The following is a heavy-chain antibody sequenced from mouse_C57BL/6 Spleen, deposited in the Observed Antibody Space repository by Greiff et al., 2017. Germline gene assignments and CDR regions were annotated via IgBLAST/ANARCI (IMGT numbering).Heavy chain of an antibody. CDR2: IDPSDSYT. D-gene: IGHD2-5*01. CDR1: GYTFTSYW. Sequence: QVQLQQPGAELVMPGASVKLSCKASGYTFTSYWMHWVKQRPGQGLEWIGEIDPSDSYTNYNQKFKGKSTLTVDKSSSTAYMQLSSLTSEDSAVYYCERKAYYSNYVGFDYWGQGTTLTVSS. CDR3: ERKAYYSNYVGFDY. V-gene: IGHV1-69*01. J-gene: IGHJ2*01.